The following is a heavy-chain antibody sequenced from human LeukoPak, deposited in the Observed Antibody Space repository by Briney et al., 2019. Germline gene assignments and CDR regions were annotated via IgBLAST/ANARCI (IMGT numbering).Heavy chain of an antibody. V-gene: IGHV1-24*01. Sequence: ASVNVSCKVSGYTLTELSMHWVRQAPGKGLEWLGGFDPEDGETIYAQKFQDRVTMTEDTSTDTAYMELSSLRSEDTAVYYCATIAAAGNSYYFDYWGQGTLVTVSS. J-gene: IGHJ4*02. CDR2: FDPEDGET. CDR1: GYTLTELS. CDR3: ATIAAAGNSYYFDY. D-gene: IGHD6-13*01.